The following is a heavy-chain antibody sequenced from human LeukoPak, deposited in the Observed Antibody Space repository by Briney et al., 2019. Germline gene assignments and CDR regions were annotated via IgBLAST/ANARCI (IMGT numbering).Heavy chain of an antibody. V-gene: IGHV3-30*02. Sequence: WGSLRLSCAASGFTFSSYGMHWVRQAPGKGLEWVAFIRYHGSNKYYADSVKGRFTISRDNSKNTLYLQMNSLRAEDTAVYYCAKAFTYYDFWSGYDYWGQGTLVTVSS. D-gene: IGHD3-3*01. CDR1: GFTFSSYG. CDR2: IRYHGSNK. J-gene: IGHJ4*02. CDR3: AKAFTYYDFWSGYDY.